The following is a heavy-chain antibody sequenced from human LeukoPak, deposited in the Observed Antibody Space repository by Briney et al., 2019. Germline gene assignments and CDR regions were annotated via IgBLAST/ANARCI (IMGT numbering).Heavy chain of an antibody. CDR2: ISYDGSNK. V-gene: IGHV3-30*04. CDR1: GFTFSSYA. J-gene: IGHJ4*02. CDR3: ARDHLAVAGTYYFYY. D-gene: IGHD6-19*01. Sequence: PGRSLRLSCAASGFTFSSYAMHWVRQAPGKGLEWVAVISYDGSNKYYADSVKGRFTISRDNSKNTLYLQMNSLRAEDTAVYYCARDHLAVAGTYYFYYWGQGTPVTVSS.